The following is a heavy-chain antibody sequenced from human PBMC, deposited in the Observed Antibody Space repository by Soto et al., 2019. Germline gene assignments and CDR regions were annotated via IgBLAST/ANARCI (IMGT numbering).Heavy chain of an antibody. V-gene: IGHV3-7*01. Sequence: EVQLVESGGGLVQPGGSLRLSCAASEFTFSGNWMHWVRQAPGKGLEWLAKINEDGGEIYYVESVKGRFTISRDNAQNSLYLHMNSLRAEDTAVYYCARELLCFAAFDLWGQGTMVTVSS. CDR1: EFTFSGNW. J-gene: IGHJ3*01. CDR3: ARELLCFAAFDL. CDR2: INEDGGEI. D-gene: IGHD2-2*01.